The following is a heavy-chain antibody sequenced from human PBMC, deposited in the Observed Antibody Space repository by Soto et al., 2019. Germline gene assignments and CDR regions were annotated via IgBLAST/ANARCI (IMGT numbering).Heavy chain of an antibody. CDR3: AKVGYDTFGYYLRSFDC. CDR1: GFTFSTNA. Sequence: GGSLRLSCATSGFTFSTNAMGWVRQAPGMGLEFVSLISGSGNTIYYADSVKGRFTISRDNSMNTVSLQMNSLRAEDTAVYYCAKVGYDTFGYYLRSFDCWGQGTLVTVSS. D-gene: IGHD2-2*03. V-gene: IGHV3-23*01. CDR2: ISGSGNTI. J-gene: IGHJ4*02.